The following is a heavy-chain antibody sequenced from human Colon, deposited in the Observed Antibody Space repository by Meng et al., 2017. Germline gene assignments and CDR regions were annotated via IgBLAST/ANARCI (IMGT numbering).Heavy chain of an antibody. J-gene: IGHJ4*02. CDR2: FHYTGPI. V-gene: IGHV4-4*02. CDR3: AASSGWYRIDS. Sequence: QGQLKGSGPGLVKPSVTLSLTCGVSCVSVTSGQFWTWVSQPPGKGLEWIGEFHYTGPINYKPSLMSRVTISVDASRNQFSLRLTSVTAADTAVYYCAASSGWYRIDSWGQGTLVTVSS. D-gene: IGHD6-19*01. CDR1: CVSVTSGQF.